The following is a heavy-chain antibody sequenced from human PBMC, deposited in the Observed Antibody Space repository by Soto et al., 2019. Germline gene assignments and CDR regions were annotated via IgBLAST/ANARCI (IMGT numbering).Heavy chain of an antibody. J-gene: IGHJ5*02. CDR3: ARVSAAAAGTDWFDP. D-gene: IGHD6-13*01. CDR1: GFTVSSNY. V-gene: IGHV3-53*04. CDR2: IYSGGST. Sequence: GGSLRLSCAASGFTVSSNYMSWVRQAPGKGLEWVSVIYSGGSTYYADSVKGRFTISRHNSKNTLYLQMNSLRAEDTAVYYCARVSAAAAGTDWFDPWGQGTLVTVSS.